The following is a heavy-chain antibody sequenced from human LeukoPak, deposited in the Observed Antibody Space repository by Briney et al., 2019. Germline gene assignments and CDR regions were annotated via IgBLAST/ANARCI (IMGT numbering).Heavy chain of an antibody. D-gene: IGHD2/OR15-2a*01. CDR3: ASFTFEAFDY. J-gene: IGHJ4*02. V-gene: IGHV4-39*07. CDR1: GGSITSSSYS. Sequence: SETLSLTCTVSGGSITSSSYSWGWIRQPPGKGLEWIASMSYSGSTYYNPSLKSRVTISVDTSKNQFSLKLRSVTAADTAVYYCASFTFEAFDYWGQGTLVTVSS. CDR2: MSYSGST.